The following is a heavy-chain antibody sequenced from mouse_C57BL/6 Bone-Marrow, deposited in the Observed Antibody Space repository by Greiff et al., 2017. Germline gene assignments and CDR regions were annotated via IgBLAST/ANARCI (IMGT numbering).Heavy chain of an antibody. CDR3: ARPRCCGSSHFAD. V-gene: IGHV14-3*01. J-gene: IGHJ3*01. Sequence: VQLQQSVAELVRPGASVKLSCTASGFNITNTYMHWVKQRPGQGLEWIGKIDPGNGNTKYAPKFKGKATLTADTSSNTAYLQLSSLTSEDTAVYFCARPRCCGSSHFADWGKGTLVTVSA. CDR1: GFNITNTY. D-gene: IGHD1-1*01. CDR2: IDPGNGNT.